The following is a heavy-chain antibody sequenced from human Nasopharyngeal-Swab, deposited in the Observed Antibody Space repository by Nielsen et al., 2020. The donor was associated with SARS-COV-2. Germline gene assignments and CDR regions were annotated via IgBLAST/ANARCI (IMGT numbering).Heavy chain of an antibody. J-gene: IGHJ6*02. Sequence: GGPLRLSCAASGFTFSSYGMHWVRQAPGKGLEWVAVISYDGSNKYYADSVKGRFTISRDNSKNTLYLQMNSLRAEDTAVYYCARNTYYDFWSGYHYGMDVWGQGTTVTVSS. D-gene: IGHD3-3*01. CDR2: ISYDGSNK. CDR1: GFTFSSYG. CDR3: ARNTYYDFWSGYHYGMDV. V-gene: IGHV3-30*03.